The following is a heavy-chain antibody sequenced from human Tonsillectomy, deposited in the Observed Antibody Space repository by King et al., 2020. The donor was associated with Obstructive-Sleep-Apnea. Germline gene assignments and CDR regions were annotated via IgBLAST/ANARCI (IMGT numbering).Heavy chain of an antibody. CDR2: ISYDGSNK. J-gene: IGHJ6*02. CDR1: GFTFSSYG. CDR3: AKSDDLYYYGMDV. D-gene: IGHD1-1*01. V-gene: IGHV3-30*18. Sequence: VQLVESGGGVVQPGRSLRLSCAASGFTFSSYGMHLVRQAPGKGLEWLAVISYDGSNKYYADSVKGRFTISRDNSKNTLYLQMNSLRAEDTAVYYCAKSDDLYYYGMDVWGQGTTVTVSS.